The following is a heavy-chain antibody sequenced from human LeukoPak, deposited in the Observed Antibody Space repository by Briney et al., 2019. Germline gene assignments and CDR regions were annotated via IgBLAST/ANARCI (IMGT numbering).Heavy chain of an antibody. D-gene: IGHD3-22*01. J-gene: IGHJ4*02. CDR1: GGSFSGYY. Sequence: PSETLSLTCAVYGGSFSGYYRSWIRQPPGKGLEWIGEINHSGSTNYNPSLKSRVTISVDTSKNQFSLKLSSVTAADTAVYYCARETGDSSGYPLGYWGQGTLVTVSS. CDR3: ARETGDSSGYPLGY. V-gene: IGHV4-34*01. CDR2: INHSGST.